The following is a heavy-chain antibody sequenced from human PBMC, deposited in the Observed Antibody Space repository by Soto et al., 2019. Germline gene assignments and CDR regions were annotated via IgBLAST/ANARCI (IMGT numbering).Heavy chain of an antibody. D-gene: IGHD1-1*01. J-gene: IGHJ6*02. CDR3: ATSRTIHWTSWNYYCYYGMDV. CDR1: GYALTELS. CDR2: FDPEDGET. Sequence: VASVKVSCKVSGYALTELSMHWGRQAPGKGLEWMGGFDPEDGETIYAQKFQGRVTMTEDTSTDTAYMELSSLRSEDTAVYYCATSRTIHWTSWNYYCYYGMDVWGQGTTVTVSS. V-gene: IGHV1-24*01.